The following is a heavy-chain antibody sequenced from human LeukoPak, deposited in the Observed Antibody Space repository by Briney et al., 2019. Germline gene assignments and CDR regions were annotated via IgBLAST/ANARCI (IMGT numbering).Heavy chain of an antibody. Sequence: GASVKVSCKASGYTFTGYYMHWVRQAPGQGLEWMGRINPNSGGTNYAQKFQGRVTMTRDTSISTAYMELSRLRSDDTAVYYCARGQYYDSSGYYLFDYWGQGTLVTVSS. CDR1: GYTFTGYY. V-gene: IGHV1-2*06. CDR3: ARGQYYDSSGYYLFDY. CDR2: INPNSGGT. D-gene: IGHD3-22*01. J-gene: IGHJ4*02.